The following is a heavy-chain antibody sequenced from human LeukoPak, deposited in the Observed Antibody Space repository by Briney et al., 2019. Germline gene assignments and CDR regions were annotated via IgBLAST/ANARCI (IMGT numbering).Heavy chain of an antibody. D-gene: IGHD3-10*01. CDR2: INSDGSRT. CDR1: GFTFSNHW. CDR3: AKDSVPYYYGPGSYPDY. Sequence: GGSLRLSCAASGFTFSNHWMHWVRQAPGKGLVWVSEINSDGSRTRYAGSVKGRFTISRDNSKNTLYLQMNSLTAEDTAVYYCAKDSVPYYYGPGSYPDYWGQGTLVTVSS. J-gene: IGHJ4*02. V-gene: IGHV3-74*01.